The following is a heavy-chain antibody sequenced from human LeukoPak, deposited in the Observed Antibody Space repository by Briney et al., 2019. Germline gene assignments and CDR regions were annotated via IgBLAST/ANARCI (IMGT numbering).Heavy chain of an antibody. CDR3: ARDNYSGSRYFDH. Sequence: GGSLRLSCAASGFTFSDYNMRWIRQAPGKGLEWVSSISRSGSTKYYADSVKGRFTISRDNAKNSLFLQMNSLRAEDTAIYYCARDNYSGSRYFDHWGQGTLVTVSS. V-gene: IGHV3-11*04. J-gene: IGHJ4*02. CDR2: ISRSGSTK. CDR1: GFTFSDYN. D-gene: IGHD1-26*01.